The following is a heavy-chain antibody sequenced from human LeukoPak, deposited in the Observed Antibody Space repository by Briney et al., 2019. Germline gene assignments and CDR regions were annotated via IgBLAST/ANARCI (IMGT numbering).Heavy chain of an antibody. CDR3: ARSEGTTVTMFDY. V-gene: IGHV3-30-3*01. Sequence: GGSLRLSCAASGFTFSNYPMHWVRQAPGKGLEWVAVIPYDGSNNYYSDSVKGRFTISRDNSKNTLYLQMNSLRPEDTAVYYCARSEGTTVTMFDYWGQGTLVTVSS. CDR1: GFTFSNYP. D-gene: IGHD4-17*01. J-gene: IGHJ4*02. CDR2: IPYDGSNN.